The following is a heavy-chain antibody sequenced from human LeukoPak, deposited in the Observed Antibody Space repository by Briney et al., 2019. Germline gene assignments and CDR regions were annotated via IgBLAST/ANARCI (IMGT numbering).Heavy chain of an antibody. V-gene: IGHV1-8*03. CDR3: ARGTRITMVRGVTGYYYMDV. J-gene: IGHJ6*03. CDR2: INPNSGNT. CDR1: GYTFTSYD. Sequence: GASVKVSCKASGYTFTSYDINWVRQATGQGLEWMGWINPNSGNTGYAQKFQGRVTITRNTSISTAYMELSSLRSEDTAVYYCARGTRITMVRGVTGYYYMDVWGKGTTVTVSS. D-gene: IGHD3-10*01.